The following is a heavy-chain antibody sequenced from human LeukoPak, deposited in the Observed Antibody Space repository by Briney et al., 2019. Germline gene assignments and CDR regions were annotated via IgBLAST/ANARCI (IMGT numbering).Heavy chain of an antibody. CDR2: ISSNSGAI. V-gene: IGHV3-48*02. CDR1: GFTFSSYS. D-gene: IGHD1-1*01. Sequence: PGGSLGLSCAASGFTFSSYSMNWVRQAPGKGLEWISYISSNSGAIYYADSVKGRFTISRDNVKNSLYLQMNSLRDEDTAVYYCARGHDLAKRSIDYWGQGTLVTVSS. J-gene: IGHJ4*02. CDR3: ARGHDLAKRSIDY.